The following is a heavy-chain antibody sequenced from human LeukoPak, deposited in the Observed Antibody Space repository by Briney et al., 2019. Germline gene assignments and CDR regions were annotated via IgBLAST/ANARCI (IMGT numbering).Heavy chain of an antibody. D-gene: IGHD3-22*01. J-gene: IGHJ3*02. Sequence: GGSLRLSCAASVFTFSSYGMHWVRQAPGKGLEGVAVIWYEGSNKYYADSVKGRFTISRDSSKNTLYLQMNSLRAEDTAVYYCAKITIQYYDSSGYSDAFDIWGQGTMVTVSS. CDR3: AKITIQYYDSSGYSDAFDI. CDR2: IWYEGSNK. CDR1: VFTFSSYG. V-gene: IGHV3-33*06.